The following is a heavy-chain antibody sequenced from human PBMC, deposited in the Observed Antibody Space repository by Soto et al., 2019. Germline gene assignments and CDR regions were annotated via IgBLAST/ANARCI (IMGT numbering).Heavy chain of an antibody. CDR2: IRSKPNNYAT. J-gene: IGHJ6*03. V-gene: IGHV3-73*01. CDR1: GFTFSGSA. CDR3: SRQASDFWSGKPQYYMDV. Sequence: GVSLSLSCAASGFTFSGSAMHWVRQASGKGLEWVGRIRSKPNNYATAYGASVKGRFTISRDDSKNTAYLQMNSLNTEDTAVYYCSRQASDFWSGKPQYYMDVWGKGTTVTVSS. D-gene: IGHD3-3*01.